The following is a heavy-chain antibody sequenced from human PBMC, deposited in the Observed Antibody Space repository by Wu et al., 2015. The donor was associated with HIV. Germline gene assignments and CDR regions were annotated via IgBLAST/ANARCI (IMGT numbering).Heavy chain of an antibody. CDR3: ATGYCGGTTCYSAAFDM. Sequence: QVQLVQSGTEVRRPGASVRVSCKTSGYSFTAYYMHWVRQAPGQGLEWMGWINPNSGGTNSAQKFQGRVTMTRDTSISTAYMGINRLRSDDTAVYYCATGYCGGTTCYSAAFDMWARGQWSPSLQ. D-gene: IGHD2-2*01. J-gene: IGHJ3*02. CDR2: INPNSGGT. V-gene: IGHV1-2*02. CDR1: GYSFTAYY.